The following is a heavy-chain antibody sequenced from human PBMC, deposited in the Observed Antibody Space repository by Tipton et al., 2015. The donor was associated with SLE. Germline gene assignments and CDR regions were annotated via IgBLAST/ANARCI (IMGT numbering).Heavy chain of an antibody. V-gene: IGHV3-48*03. D-gene: IGHD5-24*01. CDR2: ISSSGSTI. CDR1: GFTFSSYE. J-gene: IGHJ5*02. Sequence: QLVQSGGGLVQPGGSLRLSCAASGFTFSSYEMNWVRQAPGRGLEWVSYISSSGSTIYYADSVKGRFTISRDNAKNSLYLQMNSLRAEDTAVYYCAVKGRDGYNPWGQGTLVTVSS. CDR3: AVKGRDGYNP.